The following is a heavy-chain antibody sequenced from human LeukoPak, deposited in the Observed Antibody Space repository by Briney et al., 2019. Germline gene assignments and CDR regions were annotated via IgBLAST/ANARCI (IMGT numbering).Heavy chain of an antibody. D-gene: IGHD4-23*01. J-gene: IGHJ4*02. Sequence: SVKVSCKASGGTFSSYAISWVRQAPGQGLEWMGRIIPIFGTANYAQKFQGRVTITTDESTSTAYMELSSLRSEDTAVYYCAGENSGSMVVTPFDYWGQGTLVTVSS. V-gene: IGHV1-69*05. CDR3: AGENSGSMVVTPFDY. CDR2: IIPIFGTA. CDR1: GGTFSSYA.